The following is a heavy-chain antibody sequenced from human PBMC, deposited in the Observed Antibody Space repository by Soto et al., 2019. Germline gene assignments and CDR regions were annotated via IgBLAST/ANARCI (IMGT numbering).Heavy chain of an antibody. V-gene: IGHV4-31*03. CDR3: ARAPYFDVLTAPFDH. J-gene: IGHJ4*02. Sequence: PSETLSLTCTVSGGSISSGGYYWSWIRQHPGKGLEWIGYIYNSGSTYYNPSLKSRVTISVDTSKNQFSLKLSSVTAAVTAVYYCARAPYFDVLTAPFDHWGQGALVTISS. CDR2: IYNSGST. D-gene: IGHD3-9*01. CDR1: GGSISSGGYY.